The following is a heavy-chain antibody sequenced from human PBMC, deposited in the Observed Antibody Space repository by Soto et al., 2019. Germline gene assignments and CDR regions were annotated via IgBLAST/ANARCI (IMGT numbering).Heavy chain of an antibody. D-gene: IGHD5-18*01. V-gene: IGHV1-2*04. CDR1: GYTFTGYY. Sequence: ASVKVSCKASGYTFTGYYMHWVRQAPGQGLEWMGWINPNSGGTNYAQKFQGWVTMTRVTSISTAYMELSRLRSDDTAVYYCARDNFSGTAMVSDAFDIWGQGTMVTVS. J-gene: IGHJ3*02. CDR3: ARDNFSGTAMVSDAFDI. CDR2: INPNSGGT.